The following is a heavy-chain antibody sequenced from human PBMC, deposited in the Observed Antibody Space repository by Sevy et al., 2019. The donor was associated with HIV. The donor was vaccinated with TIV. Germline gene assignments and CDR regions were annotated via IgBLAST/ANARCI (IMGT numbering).Heavy chain of an antibody. Sequence: GGSLRLSCAASGFTFSSYAMHWVRQAPGKGLECVAVISYDGSNKYYADSVKGRFTISRDNSKNTLYLQMNSLRAEDTAVYYCARVGEYDSLDYWGQGTLVTVSS. J-gene: IGHJ4*02. V-gene: IGHV3-30-3*01. CDR3: ARVGEYDSLDY. D-gene: IGHD3-22*01. CDR1: GFTFSSYA. CDR2: ISYDGSNK.